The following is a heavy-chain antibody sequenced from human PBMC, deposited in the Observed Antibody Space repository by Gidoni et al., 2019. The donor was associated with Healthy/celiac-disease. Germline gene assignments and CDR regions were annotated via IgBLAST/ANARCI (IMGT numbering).Heavy chain of an antibody. J-gene: IGHJ4*02. V-gene: IGHV3-7*05. CDR2: IKQDGSEK. Sequence: EVQLVESGGGLVQPGGSLRLSCAASGFTFSSYWMSWVRQAPGKGLEWVANIKQDGSEKYYVDSVKGRFTISRDNAKNSLYLQMNSLRAEDTAVYYCARDYPRITMVRGGHYFDYWGQGTLVTVSS. CDR1: GFTFSSYW. D-gene: IGHD3-10*01. CDR3: ARDYPRITMVRGGHYFDY.